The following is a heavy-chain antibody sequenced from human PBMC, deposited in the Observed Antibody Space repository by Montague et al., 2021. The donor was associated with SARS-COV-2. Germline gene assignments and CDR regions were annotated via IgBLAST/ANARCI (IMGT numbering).Heavy chain of an antibody. D-gene: IGHD1-26*01. J-gene: IGHJ3*02. Sequence: PALVKPTQTLTLTCTFSGFSLSTSGMCVSWIRQPPGNALEWLALIDWXXXKYYSTSLKTRLTIPKDNSKNQVVLTMTKMDPVDTATYYCARIWGATRGDAFDIWGQGTMVTVSS. CDR3: ARIWGATRGDAFDI. V-gene: IGHV2-70*01. CDR2: IDWXXXK. CDR1: GFSLSTSGMC.